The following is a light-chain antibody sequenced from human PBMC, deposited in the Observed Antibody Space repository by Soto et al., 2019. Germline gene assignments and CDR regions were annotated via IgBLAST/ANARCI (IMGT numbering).Light chain of an antibody. V-gene: IGLV2-14*01. Sequence: QSALTQPASVSGSPGQSITISCTGTSSDVGGYNYVSWYQQHPGKAPKLMIFEVTKRPSGVSDRFSGSKSGNTASLTISGLQPEDEADYFCSSYTTTNTLLFGPGTKVTVL. J-gene: IGLJ1*01. CDR2: EVT. CDR3: SSYTTTNTLL. CDR1: SSDVGGYNY.